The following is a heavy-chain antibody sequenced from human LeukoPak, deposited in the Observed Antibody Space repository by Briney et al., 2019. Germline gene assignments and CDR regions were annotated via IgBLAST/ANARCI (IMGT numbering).Heavy chain of an antibody. CDR1: GFTFSSYW. CDR2: IDGDGSST. CDR3: AKGALIAAAGTDYYYGMDV. J-gene: IGHJ6*02. D-gene: IGHD6-13*01. Sequence: GGSLRLSCAASGFTFSSYWMQWVRQAPGKGLVWVSRIDGDGSSTNYADSVKGRFTISRDNAKNTLYLQMSSLRAEDTAVYYCAKGALIAAAGTDYYYGMDVWGQGTTVTVSS. V-gene: IGHV3-74*01.